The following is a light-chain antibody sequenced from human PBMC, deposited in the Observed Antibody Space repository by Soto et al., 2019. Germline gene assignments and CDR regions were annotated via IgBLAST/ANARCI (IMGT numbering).Light chain of an antibody. J-gene: IGLJ2*01. Sequence: SYELTQPPSVSGAPGQTARMTCAGNDIGSKSVHWYQKRPGQAPVLVVYDDSDRPSGIPERFSGSNSGTTATLIISRVEAGDEADYFCQVWDISSGHVVFGGGTKLTVL. CDR3: QVWDISSGHVV. V-gene: IGLV3-21*02. CDR2: DDS. CDR1: DIGSKS.